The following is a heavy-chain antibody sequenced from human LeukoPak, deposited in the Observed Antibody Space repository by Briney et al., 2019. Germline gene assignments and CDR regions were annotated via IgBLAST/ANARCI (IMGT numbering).Heavy chain of an antibody. V-gene: IGHV3-53*01. CDR1: GFTFSSYG. CDR2: IYSGGST. Sequence: GGTLRLSCAASGFTFSSYGMSWVRQPPGKGLEWVSVIYSGGSTYYADSVQGRFTISRDNLRNTLYLQMNNLRVEDTAVYYCARVDYSALYFDYWGPGTLVTVSS. CDR3: ARVDYSALYFDY. D-gene: IGHD4-11*01. J-gene: IGHJ4*02.